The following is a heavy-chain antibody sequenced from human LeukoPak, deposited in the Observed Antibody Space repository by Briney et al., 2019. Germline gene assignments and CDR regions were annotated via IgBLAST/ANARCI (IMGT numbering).Heavy chain of an antibody. CDR1: GFTFSSYG. CDR3: ARGRIAVAGTSYGY. J-gene: IGHJ4*02. D-gene: IGHD6-19*01. Sequence: GGSLRLSCAASGFTFSSYGMHWVRQAPGKGLEWVAVISYDGSNKYYADSVKGRFTISRDNSKNTLYLQMNSLRAEDTAVYYCARGRIAVAGTSYGYWGQGTLVTVSS. CDR2: ISYDGSNK. V-gene: IGHV3-30*03.